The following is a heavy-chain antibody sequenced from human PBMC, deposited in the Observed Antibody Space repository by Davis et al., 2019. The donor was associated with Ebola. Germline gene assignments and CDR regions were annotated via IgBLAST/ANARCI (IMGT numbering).Heavy chain of an antibody. Sequence: MPSETLSLTCAVSGGSISSSNWWSWVRQPPGKGLEWIGYIYYSESTNYNPSLKSRVTISVDTSKNQFSLKLSSVTAADTAVYYCARANTGMVPPEIDSWGRGTLVTVSS. D-gene: IGHD5-18*01. V-gene: IGHV4-4*02. J-gene: IGHJ4*02. CDR1: GGSISSSNW. CDR2: IYYSEST. CDR3: ARANTGMVPPEIDS.